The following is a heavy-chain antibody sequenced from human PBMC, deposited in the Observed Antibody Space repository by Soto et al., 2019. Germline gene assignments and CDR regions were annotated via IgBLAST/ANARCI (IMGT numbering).Heavy chain of an antibody. V-gene: IGHV1-69*01. CDR1: GGIFTNNA. CDR3: ATGGHNDGYNFYHGMDV. D-gene: IGHD3-16*01. Sequence: QVQVVQSGAEVKKPGSSVKVSCKVSGGIFTNNAISWVRQAHGQGLEWLGGVIPLFDTAYYAQIFRGRLRISADGATTPAYMELSGLTSADTAVYFCATGGHNDGYNFYHGMDVWGQGTTVTVS. J-gene: IGHJ6*02. CDR2: VIPLFDTA.